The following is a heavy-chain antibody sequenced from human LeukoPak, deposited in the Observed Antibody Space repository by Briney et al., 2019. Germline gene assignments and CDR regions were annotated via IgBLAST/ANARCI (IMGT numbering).Heavy chain of an antibody. CDR3: AKSRAADPTLLFDY. CDR1: GYTFTSYG. D-gene: IGHD6-13*01. J-gene: IGHJ4*02. V-gene: IGHV1-8*02. CDR2: MNPNSGNT. Sequence: ASVKVSCKASGYTFTSYGISWLRQATGQGLEWMGWMNPNSGNTGYAQKFQGRATMTRNTSISTAYMELSSLRSEDTAVYYCAKSRAADPTLLFDYWGQGILVTVSS.